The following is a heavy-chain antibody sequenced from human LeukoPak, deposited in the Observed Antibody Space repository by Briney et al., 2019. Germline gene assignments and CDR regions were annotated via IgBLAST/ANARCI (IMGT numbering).Heavy chain of an antibody. J-gene: IGHJ4*02. V-gene: IGHV3-74*01. Sequence: PGGSLRLSCEASGFTFSTHWMHWVRQVPGKGLVWVSRIRGDGYDTNYADSVRGRFTISRGNVKNTLYLQMSSLRADDTAVYYCARDLVLGSGSYDYWGQGTLVTVSS. D-gene: IGHD3-10*01. CDR3: ARDLVLGSGSYDY. CDR1: GFTFSTHW. CDR2: IRGDGYDT.